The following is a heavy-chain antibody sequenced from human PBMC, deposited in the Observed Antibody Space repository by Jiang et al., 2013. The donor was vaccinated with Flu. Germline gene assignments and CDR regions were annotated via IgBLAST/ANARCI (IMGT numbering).Heavy chain of an antibody. CDR2: TFYRSRWYN. CDR3: ARDGYTDGSNDGFDI. Sequence: PGLVKPSQTLSLTCAISGDSVFSNSASWNWIRQSPSRGLEWLGKTFYRSRWYNDYAASVKSRITISPDTSKNQFSLQLNSVTPEDTAVYYCARDGYTDGSNDGFDIWGQGTMVTVSS. D-gene: IGHD5-18*01. CDR1: GDSVFSNSAS. J-gene: IGHJ3*02. V-gene: IGHV6-1*01.